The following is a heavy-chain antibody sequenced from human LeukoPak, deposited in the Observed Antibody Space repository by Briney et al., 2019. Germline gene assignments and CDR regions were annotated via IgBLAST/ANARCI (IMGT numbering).Heavy chain of an antibody. CDR1: GGSISSYY. J-gene: IGHJ4*02. CDR2: IYYTGST. Sequence: SETLTLTCTVSGGSISSYYLSWIRQPPGKGLEWIGYIYYTGSTKYNASLKSRVTISVDTPKNQSSLKLSSVTAADTAVYYCARLRPSIGAAGTFDYWGQGTLVTASS. CDR3: ARLRPSIGAAGTFDY. V-gene: IGHV4-59*08. D-gene: IGHD6-13*01.